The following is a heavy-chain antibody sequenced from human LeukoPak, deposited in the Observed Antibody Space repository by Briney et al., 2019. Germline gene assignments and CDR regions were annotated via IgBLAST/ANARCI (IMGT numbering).Heavy chain of an antibody. CDR2: TYYRSKWYS. CDR1: GDSVSSNSAT. J-gene: IGHJ4*02. V-gene: IGHV6-1*01. D-gene: IGHD6-19*01. CDR3: ARVKRMAVASLYYFDS. Sequence: SQTLSLTCAISGDSVSSNSATWNWIRQSPSRGLEWLGRTYYRSKWYSDYAVSVKSRITINTDTSKNQFSLQLNSVTTEDTAIYYCARVKRMAVASLYYFDSWGQGTLVTVSS.